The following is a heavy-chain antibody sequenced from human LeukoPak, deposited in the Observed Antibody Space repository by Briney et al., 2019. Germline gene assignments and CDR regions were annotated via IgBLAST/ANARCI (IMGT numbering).Heavy chain of an antibody. CDR3: ARWRAGIAVAVDY. Sequence: GGSLRLSCAASGFTFSNHGIHWVRQAPGKGLEWVALIWYDGSNKFYADSVKGRFTISRDNSKNTLYLQMNSLRAEDTAVYYCARWRAGIAVAVDYWGQGTLVTVSS. CDR2: IWYDGSNK. J-gene: IGHJ4*02. CDR1: GFTFSNHG. V-gene: IGHV3-33*01. D-gene: IGHD6-19*01.